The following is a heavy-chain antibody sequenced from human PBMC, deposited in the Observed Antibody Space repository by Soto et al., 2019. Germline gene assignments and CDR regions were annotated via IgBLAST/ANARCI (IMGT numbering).Heavy chain of an antibody. Sequence: QVQLVESGGGVVQPGRSRRLSCVASGSKFDTYGMHWVRQAPGKGLEWVAVISYDGSDKYYSDSVKGRFTISRDNSNNTVYLQMNSLRPEDTAVYYCAKVSYSISITYFDYWGQGSLVTVSS. CDR3: AKVSYSISITYFDY. CDR2: ISYDGSDK. V-gene: IGHV3-30*18. J-gene: IGHJ4*02. CDR1: GSKFDTYG. D-gene: IGHD6-6*01.